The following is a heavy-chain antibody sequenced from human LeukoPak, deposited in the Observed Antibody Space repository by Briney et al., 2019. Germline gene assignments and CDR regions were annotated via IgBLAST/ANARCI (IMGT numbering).Heavy chain of an antibody. CDR2: IYSGGST. V-gene: IGHV3-53*01. CDR1: GFTVSSNY. Sequence: PGGSLRLSCAASGFTVSSNYMSWVRQAPGKGLEWVSVIYSGGSTYYADSVEGRFTISRDNSKNTLYLQMNSLRAEDTAVYYCARLMITFGGVIVGFIYYFDYWGQGTLVTVSS. J-gene: IGHJ4*02. D-gene: IGHD3-16*02. CDR3: ARLMITFGGVIVGFIYYFDY.